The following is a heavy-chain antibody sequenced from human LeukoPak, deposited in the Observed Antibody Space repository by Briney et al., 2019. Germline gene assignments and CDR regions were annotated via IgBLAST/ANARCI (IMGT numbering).Heavy chain of an antibody. D-gene: IGHD3-3*01. J-gene: IGHJ5*02. CDR3: ARLTPHYDFWSVKPADP. Sequence: SETLSLTCAVYGGSFSGYYWSWIRQPPGKGLEWIGEINHSGSTNYNPSLKSRVTISVDTSKNQFSLKLSSVTAADTAVYYCARLTPHYDFWSVKPADPWGQGTLVTVSS. V-gene: IGHV4-34*01. CDR1: GGSFSGYY. CDR2: INHSGST.